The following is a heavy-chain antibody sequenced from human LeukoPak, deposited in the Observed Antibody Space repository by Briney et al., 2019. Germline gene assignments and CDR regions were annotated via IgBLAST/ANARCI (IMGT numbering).Heavy chain of an antibody. D-gene: IGHD1-7*01. Sequence: GSSVKVSCKASGGTFSSYAIRWVRQAPGQGREGMGGIIPIFGTANYAQKFQGRVTITADESTSTAYMELSSLRSEDTAVYYCARAGELELRDGYFRYWGQGTLVTLPS. CDR1: GGTFSSYA. J-gene: IGHJ4*02. CDR2: IIPIFGTA. CDR3: ARAGELELRDGYFRY. V-gene: IGHV1-69*01.